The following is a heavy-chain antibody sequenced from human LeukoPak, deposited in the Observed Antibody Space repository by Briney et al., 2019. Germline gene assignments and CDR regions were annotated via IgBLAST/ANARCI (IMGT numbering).Heavy chain of an antibody. J-gene: IGHJ4*02. CDR1: GGTFSSYA. D-gene: IGHD2-21*01. CDR3: ARVPGDGYFDY. V-gene: IGHV1-69*04. Sequence: SVKVSCKASGGTFSSYAISWVRQAPGQGLEWIGRIIPILGISNYAQKFQGRDTITADKSTSTAYMELSSLRSEDTAVYYCARVPGDGYFDYWGQGTLVTVSS. CDR2: IIPILGIS.